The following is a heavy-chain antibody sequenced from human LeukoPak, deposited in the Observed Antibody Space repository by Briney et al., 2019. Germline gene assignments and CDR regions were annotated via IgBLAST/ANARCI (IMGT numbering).Heavy chain of an antibody. Sequence: SETLSLTCTVSGGSISSSSYYWGWIRQPPGKGLEWIGRIYTSGSTNYNPSLKSRVTMSVDTSKNQFSLKLSSVTAADTAVYYCARQPHYYYDSSVKGVFDIWGQGTMVTVSS. J-gene: IGHJ3*02. CDR3: ARQPHYYYDSSVKGVFDI. D-gene: IGHD3-22*01. CDR2: IYTSGST. CDR1: GGSISSSSYY. V-gene: IGHV4-61*05.